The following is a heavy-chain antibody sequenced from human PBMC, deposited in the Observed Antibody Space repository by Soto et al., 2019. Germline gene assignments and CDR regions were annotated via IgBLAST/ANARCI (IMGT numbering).Heavy chain of an antibody. D-gene: IGHD3-3*01. J-gene: IGHJ2*01. CDR2: IYYSGST. CDR3: ARGPYYDFWSGYYHYWYFDL. V-gene: IGHV4-31*03. CDR1: GGSISSGGYY. Sequence: QVQLQESGPGLVKPSQTLSLTCTVSGGSISSGGYYWSWIRQHPGKGLEWIGYIYYSGSTYYNPSLQSRVTAAVDSSKNQFALKLIAVAAADTAVYYCARGPYYDFWSGYYHYWYFDLWGRGTLVTVSS.